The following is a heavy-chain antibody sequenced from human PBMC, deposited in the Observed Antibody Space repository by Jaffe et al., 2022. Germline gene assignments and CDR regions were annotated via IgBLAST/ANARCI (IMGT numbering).Heavy chain of an antibody. Sequence: LQESGPGLVRPSETLSLTCSVSGLSITDYYWSWLRQSPGKGLEWIGHIFHSGSTTYNPSFQSRVTISLATSKDQFSLRLTSMTAADTAVYYCAGHWGFDGYFDLWGRGSLVTVSS. J-gene: IGHJ2*01. CDR1: GLSITDYY. CDR3: AGHWGFDGYFDL. CDR2: IFHSGST. V-gene: IGHV4-59*03. D-gene: IGHD7-27*01.